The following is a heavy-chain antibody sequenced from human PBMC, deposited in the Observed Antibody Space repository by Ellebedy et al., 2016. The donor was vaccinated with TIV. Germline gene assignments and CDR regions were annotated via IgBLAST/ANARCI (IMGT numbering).Heavy chain of an antibody. CDR2: TSYDDSVQ. J-gene: IGHJ6*02. CDR1: GFSFTKHG. CDR3: ARGRYLSRHSLDV. Sequence: GEFLKISCAASGFSFTKHGMHWVRQAPGKGLEWVSLTSYDDSVQYYADSVKGRFTISRDNSKNTLYLQMSSLRPDDTALYFCARGRYLSRHSLDVWGQGTTVTVSS. V-gene: IGHV3-30*19. D-gene: IGHD2-21*01.